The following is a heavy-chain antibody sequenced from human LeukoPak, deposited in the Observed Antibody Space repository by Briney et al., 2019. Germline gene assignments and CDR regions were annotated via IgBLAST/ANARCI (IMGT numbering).Heavy chain of an antibody. J-gene: IGHJ4*02. Sequence: SETLSLTCTVSGGSISSYYWSWIRQPPGKGLEWIGYIYYSGSTNYNPSLKSRVTISVDTSKNQFSLKLSSVTAADTAVYYCAYCSSTCCYKGGIDYWGQGTLVTVSS. CDR2: IYYSGST. CDR3: AYCSSTCCYKGGIDY. CDR1: GGSISSYY. V-gene: IGHV4-59*01. D-gene: IGHD2-2*02.